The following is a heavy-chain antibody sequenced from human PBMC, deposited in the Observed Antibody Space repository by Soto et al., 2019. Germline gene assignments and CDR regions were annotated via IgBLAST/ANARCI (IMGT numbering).Heavy chain of an antibody. CDR3: ARQLCSSTSCLFDY. J-gene: IGHJ4*02. CDR1: GFTFSNYG. V-gene: IGHV3-30*03. CDR2: ISDDGRNK. Sequence: PGGSLRLSCAASGFTFSNYGMHWVRQAPGKGLEWVAVISDDGRNKYSADSVKGRFTISRENAKNSLYLQMNSLRAGDTAVYYCARQLCSSTSCLFDYWGQGTLVTVSS. D-gene: IGHD2-2*01.